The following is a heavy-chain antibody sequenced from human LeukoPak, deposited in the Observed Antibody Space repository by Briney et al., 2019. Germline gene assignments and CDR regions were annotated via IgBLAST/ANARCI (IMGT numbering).Heavy chain of an antibody. CDR1: GYTLXXLS. Sequence: GYTLXXLSMHWVRQAPGKGLEWMGGFDPEDGETIYAQKFQGRVTMTEDTSTDTAYMELSSLRSEDTAVYYCATGESYYYPTFDYWGQGTLVTVSS. CDR3: ATGESYYYPTFDY. J-gene: IGHJ4*02. D-gene: IGHD2/OR15-2a*01. CDR2: FDPEDGET. V-gene: IGHV1-24*01.